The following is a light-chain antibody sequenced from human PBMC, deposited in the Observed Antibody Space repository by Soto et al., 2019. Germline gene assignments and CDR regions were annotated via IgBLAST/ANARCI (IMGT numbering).Light chain of an antibody. Sequence: DIQMTQSPPSLSASVGDRVTISCRASQNIDIFLNWYHQKPGRAPILLIYGASTLQNGVPSRFSGSGSGTDFSLTISSLQPEDFGTYYCQQSYSAPPLTFGAGTKVDIK. CDR1: QNIDIF. CDR2: GAS. V-gene: IGKV1-39*01. J-gene: IGKJ4*01. CDR3: QQSYSAPPLT.